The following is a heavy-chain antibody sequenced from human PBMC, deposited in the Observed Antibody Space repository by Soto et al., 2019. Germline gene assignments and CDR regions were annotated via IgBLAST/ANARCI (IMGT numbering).Heavy chain of an antibody. Sequence: SETLSLTCTVSGGSISSGGYYWSWIRQHPGKGLEWIGYIYYSGSTYYNPSLKSRVTISVDTSKNQFSLKLSSVTAADTAVYYCARGNLRQQLGDVDYWGQGTLVTVSS. CDR3: ARGNLRQQLGDVDY. V-gene: IGHV4-31*03. CDR1: GGSISSGGYY. D-gene: IGHD6-13*01. CDR2: IYYSGST. J-gene: IGHJ4*02.